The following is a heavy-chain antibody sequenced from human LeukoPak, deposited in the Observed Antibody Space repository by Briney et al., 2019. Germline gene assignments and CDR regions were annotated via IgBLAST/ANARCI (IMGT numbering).Heavy chain of an antibody. CDR3: ARNEERLRWDPFDI. D-gene: IGHD4-23*01. CDR1: GGSFSGYY. V-gene: IGHV4-34*01. CDR2: INHSGST. Sequence: PSETLSLTCAVYGGSFSGYYWSRIRQPPGKGLEWIGEINHSGSTNYNPSLKSRVTISVDTSKNQFSLKLSSVTAADTAVYYCARNEERLRWDPFDIWGQGTMVTVSS. J-gene: IGHJ3*02.